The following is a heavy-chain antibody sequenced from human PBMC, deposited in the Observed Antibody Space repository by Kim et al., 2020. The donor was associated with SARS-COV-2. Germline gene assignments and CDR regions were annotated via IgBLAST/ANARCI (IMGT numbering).Heavy chain of an antibody. CDR2: IRSKANSYAT. CDR1: GFTFSGSA. J-gene: IGHJ4*02. Sequence: GGSLRLSCAASGFTFSGSAMHWVRQASGKGLEWVGRIRSKANSYATAYAASVKGRFTISRDDSKNTAYMQMNSLKTEDTAVYYCLPDIVVVVAASNFDYWGQGTLVTVSS. CDR3: LPDIVVVVAASNFDY. D-gene: IGHD2-15*01. V-gene: IGHV3-73*01.